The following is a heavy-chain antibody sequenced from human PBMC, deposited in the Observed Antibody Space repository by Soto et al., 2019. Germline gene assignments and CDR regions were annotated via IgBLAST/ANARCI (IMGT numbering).Heavy chain of an antibody. CDR3: APRNWFDP. V-gene: IGHV3-23*01. Sequence: GESLRLSSAASAFTFSSYSMSWVRQAPGRGLGWVSVNSGRRGSTKNEDSVKGRSTNSRDNSKNTMYLQRNSLTAADTAVYYCAPRNWFDPWGQGTLVTVSS. J-gene: IGHJ5*02. CDR2: NSGRRGST. CDR1: AFTFSSYS.